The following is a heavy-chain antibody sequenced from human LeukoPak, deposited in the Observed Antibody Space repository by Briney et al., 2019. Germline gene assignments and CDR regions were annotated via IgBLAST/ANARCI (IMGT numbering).Heavy chain of an antibody. J-gene: IGHJ4*02. CDR3: ARVVGKYSSSWYY. CDR2: INRSGST. CDR1: GGSFSRYS. V-gene: IGHV4-34*01. Sequence: SETLSLTCAVYGGSFSRYSWSWIRQPPGKGLEWIGEINRSGSTNYNPSLKGRVTISVDTSKNQFSLKLRSVTAADTAVYYCARVVGKYSSSWYYWGQGTLVTVSS. D-gene: IGHD6-13*01.